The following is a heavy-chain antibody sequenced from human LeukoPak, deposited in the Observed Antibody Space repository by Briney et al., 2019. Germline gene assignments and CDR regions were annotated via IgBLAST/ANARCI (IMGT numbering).Heavy chain of an antibody. J-gene: IGHJ4*02. V-gene: IGHV3-23*01. CDR3: ARTTTPYYRSLSRPGREDY. CDR1: GFTFSDYA. D-gene: IGHD3-16*02. CDR2: VSHSGDNT. Sequence: PGGSLRLSCAASGFTFSDYAMTWVRQAPGKGLDWVSAVSHSGDNTYYADSVEGRFTISRDNSDNTLYLQMNSLRVEDTAVYYCARTTTPYYRSLSRPGREDYWGQGTLVTVSS.